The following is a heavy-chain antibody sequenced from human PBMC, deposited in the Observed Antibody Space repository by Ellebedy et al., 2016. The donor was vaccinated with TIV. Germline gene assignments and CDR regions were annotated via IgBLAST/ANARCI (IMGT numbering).Heavy chain of an antibody. V-gene: IGHV1-24*01. CDR3: ATANLVATYSSSWYLGFDY. J-gene: IGHJ4*02. CDR1: GYTLTELS. Sequence: ASVKVSXXVSGYTLTELSMHWVRQAPGKGFEWMGGFDPEDGETIYAQKFQGRVTMTRDTSTSTVYMELSSLRSEDTAVYYCATANLVATYSSSWYLGFDYWGQGTLVTVSS. D-gene: IGHD6-13*01. CDR2: FDPEDGET.